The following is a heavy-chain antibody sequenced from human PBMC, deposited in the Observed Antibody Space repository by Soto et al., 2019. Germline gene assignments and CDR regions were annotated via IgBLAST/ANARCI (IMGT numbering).Heavy chain of an antibody. Sequence: SETLSLTCTVSGGSVSSGDYYWSWIRQPPGKGLEWIGYIYYSGSTNYNPSLKSRVSISLDTSKNQFSLRLTSVTAADTAVYYCARIPVDTYMINWFDPWGQGTLVTVSS. D-gene: IGHD5-18*01. CDR1: GGSVSSGDYY. CDR3: ARIPVDTYMINWFDP. J-gene: IGHJ5*02. CDR2: IYYSGST. V-gene: IGHV4-61*08.